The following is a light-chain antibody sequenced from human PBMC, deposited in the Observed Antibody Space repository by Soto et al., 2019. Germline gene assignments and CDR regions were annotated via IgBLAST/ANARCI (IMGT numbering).Light chain of an antibody. J-gene: IGKJ1*01. CDR1: QSVSSN. V-gene: IGKV3-15*01. CDR2: GAS. CDR3: QQYNNWWT. Sequence: EIVMTQSPATLSVSPGERATLSCRASQSVSSNLAWYQQKPGQAPRLLIYGASTRATGIPARFSGSGSGTVFTPTISSLQSEDFAVYYRQQYNNWWTFGQGTKVEIK.